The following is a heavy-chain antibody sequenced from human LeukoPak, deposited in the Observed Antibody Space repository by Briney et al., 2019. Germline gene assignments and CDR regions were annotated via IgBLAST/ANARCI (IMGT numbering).Heavy chain of an antibody. Sequence: PSETLSLTCTVSGGSNYWSWIRQPPGKGVEWIAYIHYSGTTNYNPSLKSRVTISIDTSKNQFSLKLNSVTAADTAVYYCARGRWYGGNPMGYWGQGTLVTVSS. CDR3: ARGRWYGGNPMGY. J-gene: IGHJ4*02. CDR1: GGSNY. V-gene: IGHV4-59*12. CDR2: IHYSGTT. D-gene: IGHD4-23*01.